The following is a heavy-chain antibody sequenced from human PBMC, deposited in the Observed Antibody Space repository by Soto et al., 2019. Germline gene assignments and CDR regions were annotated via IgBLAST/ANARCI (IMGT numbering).Heavy chain of an antibody. D-gene: IGHD2-15*01. CDR3: AKALVVAATGYYYYYYGMDV. V-gene: IGHV3-30*18. CDR2: ISYDGSNK. CDR1: GFTFSSYG. Sequence: SGGPLRPSFAASGFTFSSYGMHGVRQAPGKGLERVAVISYDGSNKYYADSVKGRFTISRDNSKNTLYLQMNSLRAEDTAVYYCAKALVVAATGYYYYYYGMDVWGQGTTVTVSS. J-gene: IGHJ6*02.